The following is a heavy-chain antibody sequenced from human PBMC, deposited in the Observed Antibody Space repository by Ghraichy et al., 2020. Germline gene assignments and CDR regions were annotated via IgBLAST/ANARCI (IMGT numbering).Heavy chain of an antibody. Sequence: SGPTLVKPTQTLTLTCTFSGFSLSTSGMRVSWIRQPPGKALEWLARIDWDDDKFYSTSLKTRLTISKDTSKNQVVLTMTNMDPVDTATYYCARAYGDYEAEIWFDPWGQGTLVTVSS. CDR3: ARAYGDYEAEIWFDP. V-gene: IGHV2-70*04. CDR2: IDWDDDK. D-gene: IGHD4-17*01. CDR1: GFSLSTSGMR. J-gene: IGHJ5*02.